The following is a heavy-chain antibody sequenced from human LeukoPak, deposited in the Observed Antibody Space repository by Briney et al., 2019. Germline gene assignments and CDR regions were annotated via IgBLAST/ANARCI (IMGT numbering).Heavy chain of an antibody. D-gene: IGHD1-26*01. V-gene: IGHV3-23*01. CDR3: AKDVGKWESLHFFDY. CDR2: ISGSGAST. Sequence: GGSLRLSCLTSGSTLSTNAMSWVRQAPGKGLEWISGISGSGASTYYADSVKGRFTISRDDSRNTPYLQMNSLRGDDTAVYYCAKDVGKWESLHFFDYWGQGTLVTVSS. J-gene: IGHJ4*02. CDR1: GSTLSTNA.